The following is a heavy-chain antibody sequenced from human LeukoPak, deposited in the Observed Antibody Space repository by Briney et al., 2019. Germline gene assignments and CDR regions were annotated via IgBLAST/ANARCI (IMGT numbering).Heavy chain of an antibody. CDR3: ARANIYWDAFDI. CDR1: GGTFTSYA. CDR2: INPNSGGT. V-gene: IGHV1-2*02. J-gene: IGHJ3*02. D-gene: IGHD5-12*01. Sequence: ASVKVSCKASGGTFTSYAISWVRQAPGQGLEWMGWINPNSGGTNYAQKFQGRVTMTRDTSISTAYMELSRLRSDDTAVYYCARANIYWDAFDIWGQGTMVTVSS.